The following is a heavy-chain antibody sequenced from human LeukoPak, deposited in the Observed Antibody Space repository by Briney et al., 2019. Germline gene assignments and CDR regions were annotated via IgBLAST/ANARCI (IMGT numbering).Heavy chain of an antibody. CDR3: ARGAAGTGAADY. CDR1: GGSISSSTYY. D-gene: IGHD6-13*01. J-gene: IGHJ4*02. CDR2: VHYSGSA. Sequence: SETLSLTCTVSGGSISSSTYYWGWIRQPPGKGLEWIGSVHYSGSAYYNPSLKSRLTISVDSSKNQFSLRLSSVTAADTAVYFCARGAAGTGAADYWGQGTLVTVSS. V-gene: IGHV4-39*07.